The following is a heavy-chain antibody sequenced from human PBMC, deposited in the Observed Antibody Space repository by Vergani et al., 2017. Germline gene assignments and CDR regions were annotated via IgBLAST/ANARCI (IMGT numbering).Heavy chain of an antibody. CDR3: TRYYEGGFDP. Sequence: QVQLQESGPGLVKPSETLSLPCIVSGGAISSLYWCWIRQPPGKGLEWIGYIYYGGSSNYNPSLRSRVTISLDTSKNQFSLKLSSVTTADTAVYYCTRYYEGGFDPWGQGTLVTVSS. V-gene: IGHV4-59*01. CDR1: GGAISSLY. J-gene: IGHJ5*02. D-gene: IGHD3-3*01. CDR2: IYYGGSS.